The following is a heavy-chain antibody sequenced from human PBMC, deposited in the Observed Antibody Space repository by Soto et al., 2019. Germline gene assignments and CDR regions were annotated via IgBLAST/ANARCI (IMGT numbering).Heavy chain of an antibody. CDR2: ISYDGSNK. CDR1: GFTFSSYG. J-gene: IGHJ6*03. V-gene: IGHV3-30*03. Sequence: GGSLRLSCAASGFTFSSYGMHWVRQAPGKGLEWVAVISYDGSNKYYADSVKGRFTISRDNSKNTLYLQMNSLRAEDTAVYYCADSVRGVIIRNGRGYYYYYMDVWGKGTTVTVSS. D-gene: IGHD3-10*02. CDR3: ADSVRGVIIRNGRGYYYYYMDV.